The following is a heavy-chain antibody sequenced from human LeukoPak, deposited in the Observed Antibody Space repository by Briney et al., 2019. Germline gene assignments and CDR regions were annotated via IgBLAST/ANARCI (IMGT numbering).Heavy chain of an antibody. CDR3: TTGDLWFGGEGFDY. V-gene: IGHV3-74*01. CDR2: INSDGSST. CDR1: GFTFSSYW. J-gene: IGHJ4*02. Sequence: GGSLRLSCAASGFTFSSYWMHWVRQAPGKGLVWVSRINSDGSSTSYADSVKGRFTISRDNAKNTLYLQMNSLKTEDTAVYYCTTGDLWFGGEGFDYWGQGTLVTVSS. D-gene: IGHD3-10*01.